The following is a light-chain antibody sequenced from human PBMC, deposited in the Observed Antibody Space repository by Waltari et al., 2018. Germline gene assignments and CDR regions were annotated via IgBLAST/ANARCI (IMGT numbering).Light chain of an antibody. CDR3: QQYNNWPLLT. CDR1: QSVSSN. Sequence: EIAMTQPPATLSVSPGERATLSCRASQSVSSNLAWYQQKPGQAPRLLIYGASTRATGIPARFSGSGSGTEFTLTISSMQSEDFAVYYCQQYNNWPLLTFGGGTKVEIK. J-gene: IGKJ4*01. CDR2: GAS. V-gene: IGKV3-15*01.